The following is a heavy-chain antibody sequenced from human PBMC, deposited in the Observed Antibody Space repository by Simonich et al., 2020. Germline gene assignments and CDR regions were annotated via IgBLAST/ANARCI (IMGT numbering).Heavy chain of an antibody. CDR2: INPNSGGT. CDR1: GYTFTGYY. Sequence: QVQLVQSGAEVKKPGASVKVSCKASGYTFTGYYMHWVRQAPGQGLGGWGWINPNSGGTNYAQTFQGRVTMTRDTSISTAYMELSRLRSDDTAVYYCARGALTGDYYYMDVWGKGTTVTVSS. CDR3: ARGALTGDYYYMDV. V-gene: IGHV1-2*02. D-gene: IGHD7-27*01. J-gene: IGHJ6*03.